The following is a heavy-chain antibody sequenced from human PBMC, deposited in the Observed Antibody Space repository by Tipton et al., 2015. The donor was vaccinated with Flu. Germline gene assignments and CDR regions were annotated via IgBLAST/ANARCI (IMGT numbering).Heavy chain of an antibody. CDR3: ARQATVTTDFDS. CDR2: IYYSGSA. D-gene: IGHD4-17*01. V-gene: IGHV4-38-2*01. J-gene: IGHJ4*02. CDR1: GYSISTGYY. Sequence: LSLTCVVSGYSISTGYYWGWIRQPPGKGLEWIGAIYYSGSAYYSGRTYYNPSLKSRVTISVDTSKNQFSLKLSSVTAADTAVYYCARQATVTTDFDSWGQGILVTISS.